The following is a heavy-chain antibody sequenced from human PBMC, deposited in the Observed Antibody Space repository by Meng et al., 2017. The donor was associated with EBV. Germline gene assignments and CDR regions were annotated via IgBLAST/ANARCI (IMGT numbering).Heavy chain of an antibody. CDR2: IRSKANSYAT. V-gene: IGHV3-73*02. J-gene: IGHJ4*02. Sequence: GRLGQSGGALVRPGGSLKLSCAASGFTFSGSAMHWVRQASGKGLEWVGRIRSKANSYATAYAASVKGRFTISRDDSKNTAYLQMNSLKTEDTAVYYCTRLDGSYIYYWGQGTLVTVSS. D-gene: IGHD1-26*01. CDR3: TRLDGSYIYY. CDR1: GFTFSGSA.